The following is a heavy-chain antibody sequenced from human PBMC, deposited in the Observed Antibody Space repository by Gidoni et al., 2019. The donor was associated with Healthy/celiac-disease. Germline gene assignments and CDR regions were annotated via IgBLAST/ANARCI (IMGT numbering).Heavy chain of an antibody. J-gene: IGHJ5*02. CDR1: GYTFTGYY. Sequence: QVQLVQAGAEVKKPGASGKISYKASGYTFTGYYMHWVRQAPGQGLEWMGWINPNSGGTNYAQKCQGWVTMTRDTSISTAYMELSRLRSDDTAVYYCARGHYDSPGFDPWGQGTLVTVSS. CDR3: ARGHYDSPGFDP. CDR2: INPNSGGT. D-gene: IGHD3-3*01. V-gene: IGHV1-2*04.